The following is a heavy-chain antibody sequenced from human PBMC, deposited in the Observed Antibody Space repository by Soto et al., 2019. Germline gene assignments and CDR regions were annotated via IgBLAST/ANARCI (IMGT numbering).Heavy chain of an antibody. CDR3: ARLRDSWSCYYYYGMDV. CDR2: IYYSGST. V-gene: IGHV4-39*01. J-gene: IGHJ6*02. D-gene: IGHD3-3*01. Sequence: PSVTLSLTFTVDSPATASRSSYTSWSCHPRLEWLEWIWSIYYSGSTYYNPSLKSRVTISLDTSKNQFSLKLSSVTAADTAVYYCARLRDSWSCYYYYGMDVWGQGTMVTVSS. CDR1: SPATASRSSY.